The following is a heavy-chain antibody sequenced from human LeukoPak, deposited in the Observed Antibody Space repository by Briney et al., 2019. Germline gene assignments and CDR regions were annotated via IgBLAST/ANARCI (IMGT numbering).Heavy chain of an antibody. CDR2: INHSGST. CDR3: ARAEPWIHQQFDY. Sequence: SETLSLTCAVYGGSFSGYYWSWIRQPPGKGLEWIGEINHSGSTNYNPSLKSRVTISVDTSKNQFSLKLSSVTAADTAVYYYARAEPWIHQQFDYWGQGTLVTVSS. D-gene: IGHD5-12*01. V-gene: IGHV4-34*01. CDR1: GGSFSGYY. J-gene: IGHJ4*02.